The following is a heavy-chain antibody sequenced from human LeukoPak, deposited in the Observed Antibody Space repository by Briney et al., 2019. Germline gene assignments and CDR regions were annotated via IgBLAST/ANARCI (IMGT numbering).Heavy chain of an antibody. D-gene: IGHD5-24*01. J-gene: IGHJ4*02. CDR2: IIPIFGTA. CDR3: ARLGEEMAMVSN. CDR1: GGTFSSYA. Sequence: ASVKVSCKASGGTFSSYAISWVRQAPGQGLEWMGGIIPIFGTANYAQKFQGRVTITADKSTSTAYMELSRLRSDDTAVYYCARLGEEMAMVSNWGQGTLVTVSS. V-gene: IGHV1-69*06.